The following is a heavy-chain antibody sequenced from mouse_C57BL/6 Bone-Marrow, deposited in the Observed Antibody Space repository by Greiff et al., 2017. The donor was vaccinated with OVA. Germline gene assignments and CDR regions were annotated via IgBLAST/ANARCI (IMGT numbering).Heavy chain of an antibody. D-gene: IGHD3-2*02. CDR3: ARQLRLLFDY. J-gene: IGHJ2*01. CDR1: GYTFTDYY. CDR2: IYPGSGNT. V-gene: IGHV1-76*01. Sequence: QVQLQQSGAELVRPGASVKLSCKASGYTFTDYYINWVKQRPGQGLEWIARIYPGSGNTYYNEKFKGKATLTAEKSSSTAYMQLSSLTSEDSAVYFCARQLRLLFDYWGQGTTLTVSS.